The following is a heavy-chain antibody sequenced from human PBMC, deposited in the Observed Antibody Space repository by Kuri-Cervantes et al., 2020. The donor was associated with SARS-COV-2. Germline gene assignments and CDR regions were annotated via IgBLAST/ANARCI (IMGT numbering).Heavy chain of an antibody. CDR3: ARDKFGTYDHDGGGYYTSSDHWFDH. Sequence: GESLKISCAASGFMFSNYRMNWVRQPKGKGLEWVAKVKADGSETYYADSVKGRFIVSRDNVKKSLELQMNSLRLEDTAIYYCARDKFGTYDHDGGGYYTSSDHWFDHWGQGTRVTVSS. V-gene: IGHV3-7*05. CDR2: VKADGSET. D-gene: IGHD3-22*01. CDR1: GFMFSNYR. J-gene: IGHJ5*02.